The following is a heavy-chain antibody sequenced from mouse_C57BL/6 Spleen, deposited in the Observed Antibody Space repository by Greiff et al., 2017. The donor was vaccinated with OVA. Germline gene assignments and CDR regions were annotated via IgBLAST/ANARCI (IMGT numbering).Heavy chain of an antibody. CDR1: GYAFTNYL. Sequence: VQRVESGAELVRPGTSVKVSCKASGYAFTNYLIEWVKQRPGQGLEWIGVINPGSGGTNYNEKFKGKATLTADKSSSTAYMQLSSLTSEDSAVYFCAREGYDGYYDYAMDYWGQGTSVTVSS. CDR2: INPGSGGT. CDR3: AREGYDGYYDYAMDY. J-gene: IGHJ4*01. V-gene: IGHV1-54*01. D-gene: IGHD2-3*01.